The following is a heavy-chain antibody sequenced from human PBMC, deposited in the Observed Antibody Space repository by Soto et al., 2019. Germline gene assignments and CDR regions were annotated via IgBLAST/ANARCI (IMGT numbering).Heavy chain of an antibody. Sequence: GESLKISCRGSPYSFTNYWITWGRQVPGRGLEWMGRIDPSDSYTSYSPSFQRHVTMSADKSTNTAFLHWSSLMASATAIYYGARHLSGSSVGYYNWMDVCGQGPTCTVSS. CDR2: IDPSDSYT. CDR3: ARHLSGSSVGYYNWMDV. D-gene: IGHD3-9*01. V-gene: IGHV5-10-1*01. J-gene: IGHJ6*02. CDR1: PYSFTNYW.